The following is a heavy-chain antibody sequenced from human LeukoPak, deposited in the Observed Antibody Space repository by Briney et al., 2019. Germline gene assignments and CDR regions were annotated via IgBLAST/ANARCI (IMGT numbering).Heavy chain of an antibody. D-gene: IGHD3-22*01. CDR2: IYYSGST. CDR3: AGARGERSGYLYYFDY. V-gene: IGHV4-59*01. CDR1: GGSISSYN. J-gene: IGHJ4*02. Sequence: SETLSLTCTVSGGSISSYNWSWIRQPPGKGLERIGYIYYSGSTNNNPSLKSRSTITVDVYKNQFSLKLNLMTVADAAVDYYAGARGERSGYLYYFDYSGQGALVTVSS.